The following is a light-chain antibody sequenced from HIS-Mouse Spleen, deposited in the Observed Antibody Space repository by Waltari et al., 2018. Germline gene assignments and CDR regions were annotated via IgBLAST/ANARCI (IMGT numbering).Light chain of an antibody. CDR2: EVS. Sequence: QSALTQPPSASGSPGQSVTISCTGTSSDVGGYNYVSWYQQHPGNAPKLMIYEVSKRPSGVPERFSGSKAGNTASLTVSGLQAEDEADYYCSSYAGSNNVVFGGGTKLTVL. CDR1: SSDVGGYNY. V-gene: IGLV2-8*01. J-gene: IGLJ2*01. CDR3: SSYAGSNNVV.